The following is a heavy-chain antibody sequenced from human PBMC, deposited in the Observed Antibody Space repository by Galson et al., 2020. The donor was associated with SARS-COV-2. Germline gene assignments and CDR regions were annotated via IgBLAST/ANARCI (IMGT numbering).Heavy chain of an antibody. D-gene: IGHD7-27*01. CDR1: GVSIRNRDYY. J-gene: IGHJ3*01. CDR3: AREQGSSGGGWGGFDL. V-gene: IGHV4-31*11. CDR2: IYYTGST. Sequence: SETLSLTCAVSGVSIRNRDYYWSWIRQVPGRGLEWIGNIYYTGSTYYNRSLKSRLTISVDTSNNQFSLKLNSVTAADTAVYYCAREQGSSGGGWGGFDLWGQGTTVTVSS.